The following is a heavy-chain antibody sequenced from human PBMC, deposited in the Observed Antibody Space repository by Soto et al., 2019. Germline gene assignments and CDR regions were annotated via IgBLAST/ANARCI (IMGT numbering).Heavy chain of an antibody. V-gene: IGHV3-15*01. J-gene: IGHJ6*02. D-gene: IGHD2-15*01. Sequence: EVQLVESGGGLVKPGGSLRLSCAASGFTFSNAWMSWVRQAPGKGLEWVGRIKSKTDGGTTDYAAPVKGRFTISRDDSKNTLYLQMNSLKTEDTAVYYCTTDRGYCSGGSCYSGVYYYYGMDVWGQGTTVTVS. CDR1: GFTFSNAW. CDR3: TTDRGYCSGGSCYSGVYYYYGMDV. CDR2: IKSKTDGGTT.